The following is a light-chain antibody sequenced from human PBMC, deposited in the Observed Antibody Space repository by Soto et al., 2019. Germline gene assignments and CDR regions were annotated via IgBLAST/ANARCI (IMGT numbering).Light chain of an antibody. Sequence: EIVMTQSPATLSVSPGERATLSCRASQSVSDKSAWYQQKPGQAPRLLIFGASTRATGIPARFSGSWSGTEFTLTISSLQSEDFAVYYCQQYKSWPYTFGQGTKLEIK. CDR1: QSVSDK. J-gene: IGKJ2*01. CDR2: GAS. CDR3: QQYKSWPYT. V-gene: IGKV3-15*01.